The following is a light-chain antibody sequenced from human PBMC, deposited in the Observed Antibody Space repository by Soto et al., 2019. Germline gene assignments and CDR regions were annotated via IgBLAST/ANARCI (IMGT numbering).Light chain of an antibody. J-gene: IGKJ1*01. CDR3: QQYNNWPRT. CDR1: QSVGSN. V-gene: IGKV3-15*01. CDR2: GAS. Sequence: ELVMTQSPATLSVSPGERATLSCRASQSVGSNFAWYQQKPGQAPRLLIYGASTRATDIPGRFSGSGSGTESTLTISSLQSEDFAVYYCQQYNNWPRTFGQGTKVDIK.